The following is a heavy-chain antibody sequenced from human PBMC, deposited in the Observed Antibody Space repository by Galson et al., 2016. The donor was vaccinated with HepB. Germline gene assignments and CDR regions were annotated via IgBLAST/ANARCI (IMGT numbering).Heavy chain of an antibody. V-gene: IGHV3-23*01. Sequence: SLRLSCAASGFTFSSYAMSWVRQAPGKGLEWVSAISGSGGSTYYADSVKGRFTIPRDNSKNTLYLQMNSLRAEDTAVYYCAKYLALYNSGAGYFDYWGQGTMVTVSS. CDR3: AKYLALYNSGAGYFDY. J-gene: IGHJ4*03. CDR2: ISGSGGST. D-gene: IGHD6-19*01. CDR1: GFTFSSYA.